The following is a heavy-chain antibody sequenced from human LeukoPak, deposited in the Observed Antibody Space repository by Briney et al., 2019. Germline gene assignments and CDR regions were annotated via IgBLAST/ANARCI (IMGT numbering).Heavy chain of an antibody. CDR1: GYTFTSYG. Sequence: ASVKVSCKASGYTFTSYGISWVRQAPGQGLEWMGWISAYNGNTNYAQKLQGRVTMTTDTSTSTAYMELRSLRSDDTAVYYCARAGLGYCSGGSCRLYWFDPWGQGTLVTVSS. CDR3: ARAGLGYCSGGSCRLYWFDP. J-gene: IGHJ5*02. D-gene: IGHD2-15*01. V-gene: IGHV1-18*01. CDR2: ISAYNGNT.